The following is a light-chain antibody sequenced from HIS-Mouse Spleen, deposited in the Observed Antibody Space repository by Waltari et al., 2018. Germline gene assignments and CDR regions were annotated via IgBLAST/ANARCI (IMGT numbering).Light chain of an antibody. V-gene: IGKV3-20*01. Sequence: EIVLTQSPGTLSLSPGERATLSCRASQSVSSSYLAWYQQKPGQAPRLLIYGASSRAACLPDRFSGSGSGTDFTLTISRLEPCSFSFSYCHPSSRSPLTFGQGTKVEIK. CDR3: HPSSRSPLT. CDR2: GAS. J-gene: IGKJ1*01. CDR1: QSVSSSY.